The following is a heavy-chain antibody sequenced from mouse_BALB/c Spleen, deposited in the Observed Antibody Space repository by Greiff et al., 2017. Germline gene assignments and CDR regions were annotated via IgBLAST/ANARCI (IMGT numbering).Heavy chain of an antibody. CDR1: GYTFTSYW. V-gene: IGHV1S41*01. J-gene: IGHJ3*01. CDR3: ARGEKLGLRAWFAY. D-gene: IGHD2-4*01. CDR2: IAPGSGST. Sequence: DLVKPGASVKLSCKASGYTFTSYWINWIKQRPGQGLEWIGRIAPGSGSTYYNEMFKGKATLTVDTSSSTAYIQLSSLSSEDSAVYFGARGEKLGLRAWFAYWGQGTLVTVSA.